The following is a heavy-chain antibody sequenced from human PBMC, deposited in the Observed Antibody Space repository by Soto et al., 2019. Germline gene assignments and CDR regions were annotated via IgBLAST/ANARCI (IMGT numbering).Heavy chain of an antibody. CDR1: GYMFTRYS. D-gene: IGHD2-2*01. CDR2: INPSSGST. CDR3: ARGQLLDLGSYSVDV. V-gene: IGHV1-46*01. Sequence: QVQLGQSGAEVKKPGASLKVSCKASGYMFTRYSLHWVRQAPGQGPEWMGIINPSSGSTSYAQRFQDRVTMTRDTSASTVYMELSSLRSEDTAKYYIARGQLLDLGSYSVDVWGQGTTVTVSS. J-gene: IGHJ6*02.